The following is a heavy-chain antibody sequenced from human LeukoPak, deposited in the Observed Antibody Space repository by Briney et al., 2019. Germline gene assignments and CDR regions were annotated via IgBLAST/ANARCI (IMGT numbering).Heavy chain of an antibody. CDR3: ARGAPIRVAVAATFDP. Sequence: ASVKVSCKTSGFTFTTYTMHWVRQAPGQRLEWMGWINAANGNTQYSQKFQGRVTITRDTSASTAYMELSSLRSEDTTVYYCARGAPIRVAVAATFDPWGQGTLVTVPS. CDR2: INAANGNT. V-gene: IGHV1-3*01. CDR1: GFTFTTYT. J-gene: IGHJ5*02. D-gene: IGHD6-19*01.